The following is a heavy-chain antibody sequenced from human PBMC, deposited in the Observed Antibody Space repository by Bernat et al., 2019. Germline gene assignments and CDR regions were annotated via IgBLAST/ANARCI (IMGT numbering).Heavy chain of an antibody. CDR3: AREELYGDYGY. CDR2: INPNSGGT. J-gene: IGHJ4*02. CDR1: GYTFTGYN. Sequence: QVQLVQSGAEVKKPGASVKVSCKASGYTFTGYNMHWVRKAPGQGLEWMGWINPNSGGTNYAQKFQGSVTMTRDTSISTAYMEVSRLRSDDSAVYYCAREELYGDYGYWGQGTLVTVSS. V-gene: IGHV1-2*02. D-gene: IGHD4-17*01.